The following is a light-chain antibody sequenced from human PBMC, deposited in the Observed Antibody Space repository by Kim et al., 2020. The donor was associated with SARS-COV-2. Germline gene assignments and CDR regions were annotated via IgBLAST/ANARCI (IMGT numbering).Light chain of an antibody. CDR2: AAS. V-gene: IGKV1-39*01. CDR3: QQYYRLPYT. J-gene: IGKJ2*01. CDR1: QNINSY. Sequence: DIQVTQSPSSLSASVGDRVTITCRASQNINSYLNWYQQKPGKAPKVLIYAASTLQSGIPSRFSGSGSGTDFTFTIGSLQPEDSATYYCQQYYRLPYTFGQGTKLEI.